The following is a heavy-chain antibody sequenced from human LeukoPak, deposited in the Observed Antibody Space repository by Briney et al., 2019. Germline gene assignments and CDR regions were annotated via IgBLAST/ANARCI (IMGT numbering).Heavy chain of an antibody. CDR1: GYTFTGYY. D-gene: IGHD6-13*01. CDR3: ARGSSWYKYYFDF. CDR2: INPNTGST. V-gene: IGHV1-2*02. J-gene: IGHJ4*02. Sequence: ASVKVSCKASGYTFTGYYMHRVRQAPGQGLEWMGWINPNTGSTNYAQKFQGRVTMTRDTSTGTVYMEVSSLRSEDTAVYYCARGSSWYKYYFDFWGQGTLVTVSS.